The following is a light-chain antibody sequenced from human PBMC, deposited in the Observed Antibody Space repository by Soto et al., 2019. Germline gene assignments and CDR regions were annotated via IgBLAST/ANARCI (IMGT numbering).Light chain of an antibody. J-gene: IGKJ1*01. CDR1: QTISSW. CDR2: GAS. CDR3: QQYGGSPRT. V-gene: IGKV1-5*01. Sequence: DIQMTQSPSTLSGSVGDRVTITCRASQTISSWLAWYQQKPGKAPKLLIYGASSRATGIPDRFSGSGSGTDFTLTISRLEPEDFAVYYCQQYGGSPRTFGQGTKVE.